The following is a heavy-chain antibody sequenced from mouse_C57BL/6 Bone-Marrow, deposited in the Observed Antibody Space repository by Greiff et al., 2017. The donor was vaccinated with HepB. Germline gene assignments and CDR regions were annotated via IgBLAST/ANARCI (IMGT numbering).Heavy chain of an antibody. D-gene: IGHD1-1*01. CDR1: GYTFTSYW. CDR2: IDPSDSET. V-gene: IGHV1-52*01. CDR3: ARKGLTTVYFDY. Sequence: VQLQQPGAELVRPGSSVKLSCKASGYTFTSYWMHWVKQRPIQGLEWIGNIDPSDSETHYNQKFKDKATLTVDKSSSTAYMQLSSLTSEDSAVYYCARKGLTTVYFDYWGQGTTLTVSS. J-gene: IGHJ2*01.